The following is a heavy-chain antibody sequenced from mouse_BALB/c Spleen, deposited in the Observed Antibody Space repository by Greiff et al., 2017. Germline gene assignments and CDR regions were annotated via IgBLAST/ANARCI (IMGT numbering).Heavy chain of an antibody. CDR3: ARSPHYYGSPAWFAY. CDR1: GFTFSSFG. V-gene: IGHV5-17*02. D-gene: IGHD1-1*01. CDR2: ISSGSSTI. J-gene: IGHJ3*01. Sequence: EVHLVESGGGLVQPGGSRKLSCAASGFTFSSFGMHWVRQAPEKGLEWVAYISSGSSTIYYADTVKGRFTISRDNPKNTLFLQMTSLRSEDTAMYYCARSPHYYGSPAWFAYWGQGTLVTVSA.